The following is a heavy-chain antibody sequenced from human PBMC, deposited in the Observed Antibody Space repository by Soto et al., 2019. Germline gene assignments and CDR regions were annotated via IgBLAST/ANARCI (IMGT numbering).Heavy chain of an antibody. D-gene: IGHD2-2*01. CDR1: GGSFSGYY. V-gene: IGHV4-34*01. J-gene: IGHJ4*02. CDR2: INHSGST. Sequence: QVQLQQWGAGLLKPSETLSLTCAVYGGSFSGYYWSWIRQPPGKGLEWIGEINHSGSTNYNPSLKSRVTISVDTSKNQFSLKLSSVTAADTAVYYCARVYCSSTSCPFDYWGQGTLVTVSS. CDR3: ARVYCSSTSCPFDY.